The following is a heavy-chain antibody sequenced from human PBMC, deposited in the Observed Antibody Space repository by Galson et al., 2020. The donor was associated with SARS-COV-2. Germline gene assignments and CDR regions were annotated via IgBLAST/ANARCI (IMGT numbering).Heavy chain of an antibody. CDR2: IYPRGRT. D-gene: IGHD3-22*01. Sequence: SENLSLNCAVSRYSISTTTYSGWVRQPPGKGLEWIGSIYPRGRTSYNPSLQSRVTISVDTSKNQFSLRLDSVTAADTALYYCARQGVNMIVLVTVPGWYFDLWGRGTLVTVSS. CDR3: ARQGVNMIVLVTVPGWYFDL. CDR1: RYSISTTTY. V-gene: IGHV4-38-2*01. J-gene: IGHJ2*01.